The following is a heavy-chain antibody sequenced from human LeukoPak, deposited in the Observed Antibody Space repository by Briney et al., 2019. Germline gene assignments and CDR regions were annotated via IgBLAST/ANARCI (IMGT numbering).Heavy chain of an antibody. CDR1: GFTFSSYA. CDR2: ISGSGGST. D-gene: IGHD3-10*01. V-gene: IGHV3-23*01. Sequence: GSLSLSCAASGFTFSSYAMSWVRQAPGKGLEWVSAISGSGGSTYYADSVKGRFTISRDNSKNTLYLQMNSLRAEDTAVYYCATKKYYYGSGSYYYFDYWGQGTLVTVSS. CDR3: ATKKYYYGSGSYYYFDY. J-gene: IGHJ4*02.